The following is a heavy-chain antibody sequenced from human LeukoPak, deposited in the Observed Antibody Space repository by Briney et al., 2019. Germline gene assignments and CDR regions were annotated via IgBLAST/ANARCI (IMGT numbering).Heavy chain of an antibody. CDR1: GFTFSSYA. CDR3: AKCGVFGHSSLPYYYYGMDV. D-gene: IGHD6-13*01. V-gene: IGHV3-23*01. Sequence: GGSLRLSCAASGFTFSSYAMSWVRQAPGKGLEWVSAISGSGGSTYYADSVKGRFTISRDNSKNTLYLQMNSLRAEDTAVYYCAKCGVFGHSSLPYYYYGMDVWGQGTTVTVSS. CDR2: ISGSGGST. J-gene: IGHJ6*02.